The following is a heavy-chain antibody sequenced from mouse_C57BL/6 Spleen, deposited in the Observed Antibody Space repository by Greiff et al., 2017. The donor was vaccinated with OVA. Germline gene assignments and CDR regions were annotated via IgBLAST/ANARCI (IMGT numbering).Heavy chain of an antibody. J-gene: IGHJ2*01. CDR1: GYTFTDYY. D-gene: IGHD1-1*01. V-gene: IGHV1-26*01. Sequence: EVKLQQSGPELVKPGASVKISCKASGYTFTDYYMNWVKQSHGKSLEWIGDINPNNGGTSYNQKFKGKATLTVDKSSSTAYMELRSLTSEDSAVYYCSLYYYGSPYYFDYWGQGTTLTVSS. CDR2: INPNNGGT. CDR3: SLYYYGSPYYFDY.